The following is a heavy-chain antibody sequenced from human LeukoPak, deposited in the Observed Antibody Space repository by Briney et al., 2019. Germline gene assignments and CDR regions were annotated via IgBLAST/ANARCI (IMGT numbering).Heavy chain of an antibody. Sequence: SQTLSLTCTLSGGSMSCGSYYWSWIRQPAGKGLEWIGRIKTSGTTDYNPSLESRVTILVDTSKNQFSLNLSSVTATDTAVYYCVRSWDSSGWYVYYYMDVWGKGTTVTVSS. D-gene: IGHD6-19*01. CDR1: GGSMSCGSYY. CDR2: IKTSGTT. CDR3: VRSWDSSGWYVYYYMDV. J-gene: IGHJ6*03. V-gene: IGHV4-61*02.